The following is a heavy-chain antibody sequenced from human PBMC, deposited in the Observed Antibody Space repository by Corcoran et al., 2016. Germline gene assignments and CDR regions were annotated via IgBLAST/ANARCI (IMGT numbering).Heavy chain of an antibody. V-gene: IGHV4-34*01. CDR3: ARWGGGAPVDS. CDR2: LNHSGGT. D-gene: IGHD3-16*01. CDR1: GGSFSGYY. Sequence: QVRLQQWGAGQLKPSETLSLTCAVYGGSFSGYYWSWIRQSPGKGLEWIGVLNHSGGTSYNPSLKSRVTMSVDTSKNQFSLKLTSVTAADTAVYYCARWGGGAPVDSWGQGTLVTVSS. J-gene: IGHJ4*02.